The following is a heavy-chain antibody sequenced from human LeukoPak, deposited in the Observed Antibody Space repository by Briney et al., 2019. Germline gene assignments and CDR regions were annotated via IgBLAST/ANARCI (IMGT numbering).Heavy chain of an antibody. CDR3: ARGTTLDY. Sequence: SETLSLTCTVSGGSISSYYWSWIRQPPGKGLEWIGYIYYSGTTNYNPSLKSRVTIPVDTSKNQFSLKLSSVTGADTAVYYCARGTTLDYWGQGALVTVSS. J-gene: IGHJ4*02. CDR2: IYYSGTT. V-gene: IGHV4-59*08. CDR1: GGSISSYY. D-gene: IGHD1-1*01.